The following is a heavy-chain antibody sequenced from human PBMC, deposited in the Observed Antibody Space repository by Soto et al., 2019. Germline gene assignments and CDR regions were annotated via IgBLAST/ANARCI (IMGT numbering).Heavy chain of an antibody. D-gene: IGHD3-22*01. CDR1: GFTFDDYA. CDR2: LTWNGEVL. CDR3: VKDSESSGYLTHLDY. V-gene: IGHV3-9*01. Sequence: LRLSCVASGFTFDDYAIHWVRQTPGKGLEWVSGLTWNGEVLGYADSVKGRFTISRDNAKNSLYLEMNSLGPEDTALYYCVKDSESSGYLTHLDYWGQGTLVTVSS. J-gene: IGHJ4*02.